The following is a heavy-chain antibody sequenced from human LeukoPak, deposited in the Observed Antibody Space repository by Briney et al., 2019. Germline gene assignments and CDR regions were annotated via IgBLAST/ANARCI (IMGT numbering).Heavy chain of an antibody. Sequence: ASVKVSCKASGYTFTSYGISWVRQAPGQGLGWMGWISAYNGNTNYAQKFQGWVTMTRDTSISTAYMELSRLRSDDTAVYYCARAGYDLLTLAPDPANDYWGQGTLVTVSS. V-gene: IGHV1-18*01. CDR3: ARAGYDLLTLAPDPANDY. CDR2: ISAYNGNT. J-gene: IGHJ4*02. D-gene: IGHD3-9*01. CDR1: GYTFTSYG.